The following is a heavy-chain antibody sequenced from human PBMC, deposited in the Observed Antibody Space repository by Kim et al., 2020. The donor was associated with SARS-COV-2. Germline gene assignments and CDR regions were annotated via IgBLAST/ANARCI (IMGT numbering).Heavy chain of an antibody. CDR2: IDPSDSYT. Sequence: GESLKISCKGSGYSFTSYWISWVRQMPGKGLEWMGRIDPSDSYTNYSPSFQGHVTISADKSISTAYLQWSSLKASDTAMYYCARHNLSVSGYSGYDNDYWGQGTLVTVSS. D-gene: IGHD5-12*01. CDR1: GYSFTSYW. V-gene: IGHV5-10-1*01. CDR3: ARHNLSVSGYSGYDNDY. J-gene: IGHJ4*02.